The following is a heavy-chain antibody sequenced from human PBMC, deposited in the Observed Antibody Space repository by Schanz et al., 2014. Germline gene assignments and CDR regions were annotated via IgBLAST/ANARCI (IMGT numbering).Heavy chain of an antibody. V-gene: IGHV3-48*01. CDR1: GITFSSNS. D-gene: IGHD1-26*01. CDR3: ARSRSGFYFDY. J-gene: IGHJ4*02. CDR2: IGSSSSRI. Sequence: EVHLVESGGGLVQPGGSLRLSCAASGITFSSNSMNWVRQAPGKGLEWISYIGSSSSRIDHADSVKGRFTISRDNAKNSLYLQMNSLRAEDTAVYYCARSRSGFYFDYWGQGTLVNVSS.